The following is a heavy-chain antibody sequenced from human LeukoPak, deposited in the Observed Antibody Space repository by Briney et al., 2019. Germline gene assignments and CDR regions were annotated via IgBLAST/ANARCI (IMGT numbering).Heavy chain of an antibody. D-gene: IGHD2-2*01. V-gene: IGHV4-30-4*08. Sequence: LRLSCAASGFTFSRYAMSWARQAPGKGLEWIGYISYSGNTYYNPSLKRRIIISVDKSKNQFPLSLISVTAADTAVYYCGRGLDRYQPLQAWGQGTLVTVSS. J-gene: IGHJ5*02. CDR2: ISYSGNT. CDR3: GRGLDRYQPLQA. CDR1: GFTFSRYA.